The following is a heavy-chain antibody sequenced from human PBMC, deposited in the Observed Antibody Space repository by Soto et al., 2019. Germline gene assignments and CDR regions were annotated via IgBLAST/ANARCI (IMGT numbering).Heavy chain of an antibody. Sequence: QVHLQESGPGLVKPSETLSLTCTVSGDSISTDYWRWIRQSPGKGLEWIGFIYYGGSTNYNPSLKSRVPISVDTPKNQFSLKLSSVTAADTAVYYCAKNWNWGSLVHWGQGTLGTVSS. CDR2: IYYGGST. J-gene: IGHJ4*02. V-gene: IGHV4-59*08. CDR1: GDSISTDY. CDR3: AKNWNWGSLVH. D-gene: IGHD7-27*01.